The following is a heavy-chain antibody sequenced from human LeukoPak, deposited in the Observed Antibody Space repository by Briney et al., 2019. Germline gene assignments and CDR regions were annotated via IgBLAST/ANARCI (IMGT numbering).Heavy chain of an antibody. Sequence: GESLKISCKGSGYSFTNYWIGWVRQMPGKGLEWMGIIYPGDSDPRYSPSFQGQVTISTDKSISTAYLQWGSLKASDTGMYFCARGGHSYSLDYWGQGTLVTVSS. CDR2: IYPGDSDP. CDR1: GYSFTNYW. J-gene: IGHJ4*02. D-gene: IGHD5-18*01. CDR3: ARGGHSYSLDY. V-gene: IGHV5-51*01.